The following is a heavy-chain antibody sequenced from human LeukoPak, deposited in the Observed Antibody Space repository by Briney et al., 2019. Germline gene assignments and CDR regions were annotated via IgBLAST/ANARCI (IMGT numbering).Heavy chain of an antibody. CDR1: EFTVSSNY. J-gene: IGHJ3*02. CDR2: IYSGSST. CDR3: ARLTGSGAFDI. V-gene: IGHV3-53*01. Sequence: GGSLRLSCAASEFTVSSNYMSWVRQAPGKGLEWVSVIYSGSSTHYADSVKGRFTISRDNSKNTLYLQMNSLRAEDTAVYYCARLTGSGAFDIWGQGTVVTVSS. D-gene: IGHD7-27*01.